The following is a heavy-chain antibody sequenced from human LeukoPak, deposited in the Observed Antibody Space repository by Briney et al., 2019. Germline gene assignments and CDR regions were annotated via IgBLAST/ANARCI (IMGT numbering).Heavy chain of an antibody. Sequence: GGSLRLSCAASGFTFSSYATSWVRQAPGKGLEWVSVISGSGGSTYYADSVKGRFTISRDNSKNTLYLQMNSLRAEDTAVYYCAKDYCSGSSCYSGLDFWGQGALVTVSS. D-gene: IGHD2-15*01. CDR2: ISGSGGST. CDR3: AKDYCSGSSCYSGLDF. V-gene: IGHV3-23*01. J-gene: IGHJ4*02. CDR1: GFTFSSYA.